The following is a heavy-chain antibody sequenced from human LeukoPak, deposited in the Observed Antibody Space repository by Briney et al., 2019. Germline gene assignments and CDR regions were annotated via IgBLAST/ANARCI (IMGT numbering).Heavy chain of an antibody. J-gene: IGHJ4*02. Sequence: GASQKGSCKVSGYTLTELSMHWVRQAPGKGLEWMGGFDPEDGETIYARKFQGRVTMTEDTSTDTAYMELSSLRSEDTAVYYCATVPFGELLYNYWGQRTLVTLCS. D-gene: IGHD3-10*01. CDR2: FDPEDGET. CDR3: ATVPFGELLYNY. V-gene: IGHV1-24*01. CDR1: GYTLTELS.